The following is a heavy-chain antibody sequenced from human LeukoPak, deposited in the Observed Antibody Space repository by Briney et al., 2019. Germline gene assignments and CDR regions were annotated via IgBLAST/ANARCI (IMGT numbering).Heavy chain of an antibody. J-gene: IGHJ6*03. CDR1: GFTFSSYG. V-gene: IGHV3-30*02. CDR2: IRYDGSNK. D-gene: IGHD4-17*01. Sequence: GGSLRLSCAASGFTFSSYGMHWVRQAPGKGLEWVAFIRYDGSNKYYADSVKGRFTISRDNSKNTLYLQMNSLRAEDTAVYYCAKTTVTYYYYMDVWGKGTTVTISS. CDR3: AKTTVTYYYYMDV.